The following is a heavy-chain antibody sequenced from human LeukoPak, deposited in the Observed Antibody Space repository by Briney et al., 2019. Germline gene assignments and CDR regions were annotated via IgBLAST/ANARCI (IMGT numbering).Heavy chain of an antibody. D-gene: IGHD2/OR15-2a*01. Sequence: NWIRQSPSRGLEWLGRTFYRSNVYNDYAVSVKIRITIKTDKSKNKFSLQLSSVTPEDTAVYYCARGKYSAFDIWGQGTMVTVSS. J-gene: IGHJ3*02. CDR2: TFYRSNVYN. CDR3: ARGKYSAFDI. V-gene: IGHV6-1*01.